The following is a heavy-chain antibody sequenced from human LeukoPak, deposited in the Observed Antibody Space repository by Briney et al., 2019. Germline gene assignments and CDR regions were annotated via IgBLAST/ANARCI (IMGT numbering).Heavy chain of an antibody. CDR1: GFTLDDYA. CDR3: VKGGIFDYYYMDV. D-gene: IGHD3-3*01. J-gene: IGHJ6*03. V-gene: IGHV3-9*03. CDR2: SNWNGGGI. Sequence: GGSLRLSCAASGFTLDDYAMHWVRQAPGKGLEWVSGSNWNGGGIAYADSVKGRFTISRDNAKSSLYLHMISLRVEDMAIYYCVKGGIFDYYYMDVWGKGTTVTVSS.